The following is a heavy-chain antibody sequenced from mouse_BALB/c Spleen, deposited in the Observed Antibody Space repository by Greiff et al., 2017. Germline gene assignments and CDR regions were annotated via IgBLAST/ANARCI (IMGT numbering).Heavy chain of an antibody. CDR1: GYAFSSYW. D-gene: IGHD1-3*01. J-gene: IGHJ2*01. CDR2: IYPGDGDT. V-gene: IGHV1-80*01. CDR3: ARWGSVYFDY. Sequence: QVQLKQSGAELVRPGSSVKISCKASGYAFSSYWMNWVKQRPGQGLEWIGQIYPGDGDTNYNGKFKGKATLTADKSSSTAYMQLSSLTSEDSAVYFCARWGSVYFDYWGQGTTLTDSS.